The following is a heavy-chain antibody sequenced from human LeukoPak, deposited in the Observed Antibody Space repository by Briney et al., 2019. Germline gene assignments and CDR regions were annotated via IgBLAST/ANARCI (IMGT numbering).Heavy chain of an antibody. Sequence: SETLSLTCTVSGGSISSYYWSWIRQPPGKGLEWIGYIYYSGSTNYIPSLKRRVTISVDTSKNQFSLKLSSVTAADTAVYYCARAAGSSGWYFFYGMDVWGQGTTVTVSS. CDR3: ARAAGSSGWYFFYGMDV. D-gene: IGHD6-19*01. CDR1: GGSISSYY. CDR2: IYYSGST. J-gene: IGHJ6*02. V-gene: IGHV4-59*01.